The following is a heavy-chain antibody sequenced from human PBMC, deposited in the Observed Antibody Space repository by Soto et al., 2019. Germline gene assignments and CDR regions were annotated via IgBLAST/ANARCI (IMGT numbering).Heavy chain of an antibody. V-gene: IGHV1-69*04. CDR2: IIPILGIA. Sequence: SVKVSCKASGGTFSSYTISWVRQAPGQGLEWMGRIIPILGIANYAQKFQGRVTITADKSTSTAYMELSSLGSEDTAVYYCARDLPGARYVLGYCSGGSCYADYWGQGNLVTVSS. J-gene: IGHJ4*02. CDR3: ARDLPGARYVLGYCSGGSCYADY. CDR1: GGTFSSYT. D-gene: IGHD2-15*01.